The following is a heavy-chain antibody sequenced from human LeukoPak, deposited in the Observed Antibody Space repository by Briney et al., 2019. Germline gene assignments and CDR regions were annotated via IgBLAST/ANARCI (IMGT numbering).Heavy chain of an antibody. V-gene: IGHV1-69*13. CDR2: IIPIFGTA. D-gene: IGHD3-22*01. CDR1: GGTFSSYA. CDR3: ARRVGSSGYGLYYFDY. J-gene: IGHJ4*02. Sequence: ASVKVSCKASGGTFSSYAISWVRQAPGQGLEWMGGIIPIFGTANYAQKFQGRVTITADESTSTAYMELSSLRSEDTAVYYCARRVGSSGYGLYYFDYWGQGTLVTVSS.